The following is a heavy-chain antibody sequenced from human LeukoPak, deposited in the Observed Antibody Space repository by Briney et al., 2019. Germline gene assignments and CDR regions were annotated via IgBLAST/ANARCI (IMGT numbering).Heavy chain of an antibody. CDR2: INPNSGDT. CDR1: GYTFSGYY. Sequence: ASVKVSCKASGYTFSGYYLHWVRQAPGQGLEWMGWINPNSGDTYYVQNFQGRVSMTRDTSISTAYMELSRLRSDDTALYYFARGGYSGTEKPNDYWGQGTLVTVSS. V-gene: IGHV1-2*02. CDR3: ARGGYSGTEKPNDY. J-gene: IGHJ4*02. D-gene: IGHD1-26*01.